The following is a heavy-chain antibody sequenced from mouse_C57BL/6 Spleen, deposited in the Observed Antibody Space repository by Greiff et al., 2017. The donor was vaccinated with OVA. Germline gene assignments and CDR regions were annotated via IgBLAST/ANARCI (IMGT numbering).Heavy chain of an antibody. CDR3: ARGYYGSSYDAMDY. V-gene: IGHV5-17*01. CDR1: GFTFSDYG. Sequence: EVQRVESGGGLVKPGGSLKLSCAASGFTFSDYGMHWVRQAPEKGLEWVAYISSGSSTIYYADTVKGRFTISRDNAKNTLFLQMTSLSSEDTAMYYCARGYYGSSYDAMDYWGQGTSVTVSS. CDR2: ISSGSSTI. D-gene: IGHD1-1*01. J-gene: IGHJ4*01.